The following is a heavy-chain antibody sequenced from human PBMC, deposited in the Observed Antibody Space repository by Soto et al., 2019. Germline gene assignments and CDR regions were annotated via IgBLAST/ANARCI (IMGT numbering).Heavy chain of an antibody. D-gene: IGHD6-13*01. CDR2: IYPGDSDT. Sequence: PGESLKISCKASGYIFNIYWIGWVRQMPGKGLEWMGIIYPGDSDTRYSPSFQGQVTISADKSISTAYLQWSSLKASDTAMYYCARTSAAGKNYNGMDVWGQGTTVTVSS. V-gene: IGHV5-51*01. J-gene: IGHJ6*02. CDR3: ARTSAAGKNYNGMDV. CDR1: GYIFNIYW.